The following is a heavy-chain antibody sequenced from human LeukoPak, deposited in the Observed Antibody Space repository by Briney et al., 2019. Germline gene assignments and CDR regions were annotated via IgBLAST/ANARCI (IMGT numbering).Heavy chain of an antibody. Sequence: KSSETLSLTCTVSGASLNTYYWTWIRQPAGKGLEWIGRLSTDGSTTYNPSLKSRITMSVDTSKNQFSLKLNSVTAADTAVYYCARGSSVNWNIFDFWGQGSLVTVSS. J-gene: IGHJ4*02. V-gene: IGHV4-4*07. CDR1: GASLNTYY. CDR3: ARGSSVNWNIFDF. CDR2: LSTDGST. D-gene: IGHD1-1*01.